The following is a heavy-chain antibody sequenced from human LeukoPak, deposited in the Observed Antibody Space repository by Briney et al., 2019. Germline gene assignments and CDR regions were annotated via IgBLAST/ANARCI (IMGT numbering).Heavy chain of an antibody. CDR2: ISSSSSYI. D-gene: IGHD2-2*01. CDR3: ARAPFVVVPAAMRWSWFDP. Sequence: GSLRLSCAASGFTFSSYSMNWVRQAPGKGLEWVSSISSSSSYIYYADSVKGRFTISRDNAKNSLYLQMNSLRAEDTAVYYCARAPFVVVPAAMRWSWFDPWGQGTLVTVSS. J-gene: IGHJ5*02. CDR1: GFTFSSYS. V-gene: IGHV3-21*01.